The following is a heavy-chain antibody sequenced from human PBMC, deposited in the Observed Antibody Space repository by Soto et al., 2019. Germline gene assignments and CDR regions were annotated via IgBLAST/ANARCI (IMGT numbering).Heavy chain of an antibody. CDR1: GGTFSSYA. CDR3: ARKGGDFWSGYGEAFDI. V-gene: IGHV1-69*13. CDR2: IIPIFGTA. J-gene: IGHJ3*02. D-gene: IGHD3-3*01. Sequence: SVKVSCKASGGTFSSYAISWVRQAPGQGLEWMGGIIPIFGTANYAQKFQGRVTITADESTSTAYMELSSLRSEDTAVYYCARKGGDFWSGYGEAFDIWGQGTMVTVSS.